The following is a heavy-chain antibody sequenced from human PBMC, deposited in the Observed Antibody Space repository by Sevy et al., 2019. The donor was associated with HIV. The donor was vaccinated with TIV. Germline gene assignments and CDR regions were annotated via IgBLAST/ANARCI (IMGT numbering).Heavy chain of an antibody. D-gene: IGHD3-10*01. Sequence: SQTLSLTCAISGDSVSSNSAAWNWIRQSPSRGLEWLGRTNYRSKWYNDYAVSVKSRVTINADTSKNQFSLQLKSVIPEDTAVYCCARVGELFGAFDIWGHGTMVTVSS. CDR1: GDSVSSNSAA. V-gene: IGHV6-1*01. CDR3: ARVGELFGAFDI. J-gene: IGHJ3*02. CDR2: TNYRSKWYN.